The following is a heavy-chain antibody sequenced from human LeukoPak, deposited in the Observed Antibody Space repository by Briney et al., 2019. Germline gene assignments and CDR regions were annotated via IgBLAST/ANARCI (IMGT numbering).Heavy chain of an antibody. CDR1: GFTFDDYA. D-gene: IGHD2-15*01. CDR2: ISWNSGSI. V-gene: IGHV3-9*01. CDR3: AKDMCSGGSCYVDY. J-gene: IGHJ4*02. Sequence: GRSLRLSCAASGFTFDDYAMHWVRQAPGKGLEWVSGISWNSGSIGYADSVKGRFTISRDNAKNSLYLQMNSLRAEDTALYCCAKDMCSGGSCYVDYWGQGTLVTVSS.